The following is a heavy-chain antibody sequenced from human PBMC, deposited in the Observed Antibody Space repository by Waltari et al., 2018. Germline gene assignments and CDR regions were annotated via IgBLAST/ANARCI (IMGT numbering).Heavy chain of an antibody. J-gene: IGHJ4*02. CDR2: INPNSGGT. V-gene: IGHV1-2*02. D-gene: IGHD1-1*01. CDR1: GYTFTSYG. CDR3: ARVTPAPGTVFDY. Sequence: QVQLVQSGAEVKKPGASVKVSCKASGYTFTSYGISWVRQAPGQGLEWMGWINPNSGGTNYAQKFQGRVTMTRDTSISTAYMELSSLRSEDTAVYYCARVTPAPGTVFDYWGQGTLVTVSS.